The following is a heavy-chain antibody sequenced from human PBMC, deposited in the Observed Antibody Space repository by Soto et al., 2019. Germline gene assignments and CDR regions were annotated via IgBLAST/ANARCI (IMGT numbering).Heavy chain of an antibody. D-gene: IGHD3-10*01. Sequence: ASETLSLTCTVSGGSISSGDYYWSWIRQPPGKGLEWIGYIYYSGSTYYNPSLKSRVTISVDTSKNQFSLKLSSVTAADTAVYYCARGFYYYGSGSYYIDPHITTAPYYYGMDVWGQGTTVTVSS. CDR3: ARGFYYYGSGSYYIDPHITTAPYYYGMDV. CDR2: IYYSGST. V-gene: IGHV4-30-4*01. J-gene: IGHJ6*02. CDR1: GGSISSGDYY.